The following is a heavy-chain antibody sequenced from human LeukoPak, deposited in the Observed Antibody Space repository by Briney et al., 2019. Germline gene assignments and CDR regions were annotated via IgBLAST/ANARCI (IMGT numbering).Heavy chain of an antibody. D-gene: IGHD1-1*01. CDR1: GGSISSSRYY. V-gene: IGHV4-39*01. J-gene: IGHJ4*02. CDR3: ARRGRLEGPPGFDY. Sequence: SETLSLTCTVSGGSISSSRYYWGWVRQPPGKGLEWLGSNYYSRTNYENPSIKSLVTISVNTSKNQFSLKLSSVTAADTAAYYCARRGRLEGPPGFDYWGQGTLVTVSS. CDR2: NYYSRTN.